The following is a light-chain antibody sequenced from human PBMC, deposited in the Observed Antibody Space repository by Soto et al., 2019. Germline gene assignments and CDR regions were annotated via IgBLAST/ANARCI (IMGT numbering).Light chain of an antibody. V-gene: IGKV1-5*01. CDR2: DTS. CDR3: QQYNSYSRT. J-gene: IGKJ1*01. Sequence: DIQMTQSPSTLSASVGDRVTITCRASQSLTSWLAWYQHKPGKAPKLLIYDTSSLESGLPSRFSGSGSGTEFTLTISNLQPDDFATYFCQQYNSYSRTFGQGTKVDI. CDR1: QSLTSW.